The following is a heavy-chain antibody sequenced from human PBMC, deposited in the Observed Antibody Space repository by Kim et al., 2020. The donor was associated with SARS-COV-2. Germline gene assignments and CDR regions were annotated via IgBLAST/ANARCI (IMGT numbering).Heavy chain of an antibody. J-gene: IGHJ4*02. CDR3: ASLIAAAGMVDY. V-gene: IGHV5-51*01. Sequence: RYSPSFQGQVTISADKSISTAYLQWSSLKASDTAMYYCASLIAAAGMVDYWGQGTLVTVSS. D-gene: IGHD6-13*01.